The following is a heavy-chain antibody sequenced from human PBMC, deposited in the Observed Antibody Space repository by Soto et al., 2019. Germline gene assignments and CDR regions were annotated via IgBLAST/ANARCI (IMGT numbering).Heavy chain of an antibody. CDR1: GYTFTSYG. CDR3: VRDSPIGSTFSGYDGIDY. D-gene: IGHD5-12*01. J-gene: IGHJ4*02. V-gene: IGHV1-18*01. CDR2: ISAYNGTT. Sequence: ASVKVSCKASGYTFTSYGISWVRQAPGQGLEWMGWISAYNGTTNYAQKLQGRVTMTTDTSTSTAYMELNSLRSEDTAVYYCVRDSPIGSTFSGYDGIDYWGQGTPVTVSS.